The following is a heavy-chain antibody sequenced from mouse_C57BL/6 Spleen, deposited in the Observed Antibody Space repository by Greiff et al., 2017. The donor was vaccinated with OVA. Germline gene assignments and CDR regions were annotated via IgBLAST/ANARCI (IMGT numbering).Heavy chain of an antibody. Sequence: DVQLQESGPELVKPGASVKMSCKASGYTFTDYNMHWVKQSHGKSLEWIGYINPNNGGTSYNQKFKGKATLTVNKSSSTAYMEPRSLTSEDSAVYYCARWITTVVAEDAMDYWGQGTSVTVAS. J-gene: IGHJ4*01. D-gene: IGHD1-1*01. V-gene: IGHV1-22*01. CDR1: GYTFTDYN. CDR3: ARWITTVVAEDAMDY. CDR2: INPNNGGT.